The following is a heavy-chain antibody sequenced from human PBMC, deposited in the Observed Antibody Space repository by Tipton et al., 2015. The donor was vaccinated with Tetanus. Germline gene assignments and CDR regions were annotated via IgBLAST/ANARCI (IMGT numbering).Heavy chain of an antibody. D-gene: IGHD2-8*01. V-gene: IGHV4-59*01. CDR3: ARDPSGGVRYFDY. Sequence: TLSLTCTVSGGSISSYYWSWIRQPPGKGLEWIGYIYYSGSTNYNPPLKSRVTISVDTSKNQFSLKLSSVTAADTAVYYCARDPSGGVRYFDYWGQGPLVTVSS. CDR1: GGSISSYY. J-gene: IGHJ4*02. CDR2: IYYSGST.